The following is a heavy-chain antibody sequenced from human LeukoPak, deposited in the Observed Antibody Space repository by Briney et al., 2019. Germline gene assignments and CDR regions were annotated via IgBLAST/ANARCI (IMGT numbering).Heavy chain of an antibody. J-gene: IGHJ6*03. CDR3: ARDTGGYDSSYFDSFYMDV. D-gene: IGHD5-12*01. CDR2: IYTTGST. CDR1: GGSISSYY. V-gene: IGHV4-4*07. Sequence: PSETLSLTCTVSGGSISSYYWSWIRQPAGRGLEWIGRIYTTGSTKYNPSLKSRVTISVDRSRNQFSLNLRSVTAADTAVYYCARDTGGYDSSYFDSFYMDVWGKGTSVSISS.